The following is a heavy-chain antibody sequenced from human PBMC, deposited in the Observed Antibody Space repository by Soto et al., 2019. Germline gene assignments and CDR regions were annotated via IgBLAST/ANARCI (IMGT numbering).Heavy chain of an antibody. Sequence: EVQLVESGGGLVQPGGSLRLSCAASGFTFSSYWMHWVRQVPGKGLLWVSRIDEYGSTINYADSVKGRFTISRDNARNTLYLGMNSLRAEDTALYYCTRDIGGKGAYWGPGTLVTVSS. CDR3: TRDIGGKGAY. V-gene: IGHV3-74*01. CDR1: GFTFSSYW. CDR2: IDEYGSTI. J-gene: IGHJ4*02. D-gene: IGHD3-10*01.